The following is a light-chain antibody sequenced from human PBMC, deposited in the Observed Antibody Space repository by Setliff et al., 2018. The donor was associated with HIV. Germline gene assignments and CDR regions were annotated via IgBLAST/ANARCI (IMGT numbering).Light chain of an antibody. Sequence: QSALTQPASVSGSPGQSITISCTGTSSDVGGYKYVYWYQQHPGKAPKLVIYEVSNRPSGISNRFSGSKSGNTASLTISGLQAEDDADYYCSSYRRGNTLVFGTGTKVTVL. J-gene: IGLJ1*01. CDR2: EVS. CDR1: SSDVGGYKY. CDR3: SSYRRGNTLV. V-gene: IGLV2-14*01.